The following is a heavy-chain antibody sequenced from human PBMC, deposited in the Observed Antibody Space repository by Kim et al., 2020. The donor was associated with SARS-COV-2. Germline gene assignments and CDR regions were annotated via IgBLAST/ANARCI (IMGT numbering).Heavy chain of an antibody. CDR3: AKDREAFRITIFGVVIGWAFDY. D-gene: IGHD3-3*01. V-gene: IGHV3-23*01. J-gene: IGHJ4*02. Sequence: TISRDNSKNTLYLQMNSLRAEDTAVYYCAKDREAFRITIFGVVIGWAFDYWGQGTLVTVSS.